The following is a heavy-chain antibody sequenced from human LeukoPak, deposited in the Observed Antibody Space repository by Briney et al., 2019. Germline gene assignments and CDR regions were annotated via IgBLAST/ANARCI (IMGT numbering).Heavy chain of an antibody. CDR2: IRYDGSNK. J-gene: IGHJ5*02. CDR1: GVTISSYG. V-gene: IGHV3-30*02. D-gene: IGHD3-3*01. Sequence: GGSLRLSCAASGVTISSYGMHWVRQAPGKGLEWVAFIRYDGSNKYYADSVKGRFTISRDNAKNSLYLQMNSLRAEDTAAYSCPRETRDYDFWCGYQPNNWFDPWGQGTLVTVSS. CDR3: PRETRDYDFWCGYQPNNWFDP.